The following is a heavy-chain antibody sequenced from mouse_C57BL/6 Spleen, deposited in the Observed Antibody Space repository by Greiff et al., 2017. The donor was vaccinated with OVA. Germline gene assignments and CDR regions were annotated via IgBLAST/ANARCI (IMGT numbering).Heavy chain of an antibody. J-gene: IGHJ2*01. CDR2: INPNNGGT. CDR3: ASPTPTGAFDY. D-gene: IGHD4-1*01. CDR1: GYTFTDYY. V-gene: IGHV1-26*01. Sequence: EVQLQQSGPELVKPGASVKISCKASGYTFTDYYMNWVKQSHGKSLEWIGDINPNNGGTSYNQKFKGKATLTVDKSSSTAYMELRSLTSEDSAVDYCASPTPTGAFDYWGQGTTLTVSS.